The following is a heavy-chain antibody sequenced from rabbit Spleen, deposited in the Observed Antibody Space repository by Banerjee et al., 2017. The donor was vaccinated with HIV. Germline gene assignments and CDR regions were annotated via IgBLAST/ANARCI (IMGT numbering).Heavy chain of an antibody. J-gene: IGHJ4*01. CDR3: ARDLTDVIGWNFGW. CDR2: IKTSSGSS. D-gene: IGHD1-1*01. Sequence: QQQLEESGGGLVQPEGSLTLTCTASGFSFSSVYDMCWVRQAPGKGLELIACIKTSSGSSYYASWAKGRFTITRSTSLGTVTLEMTSLTAADTATYFCARDLTDVIGWNFGWWGPGTLVTVS. V-gene: IGHV1S43*01. CDR1: GFSFSSVYD.